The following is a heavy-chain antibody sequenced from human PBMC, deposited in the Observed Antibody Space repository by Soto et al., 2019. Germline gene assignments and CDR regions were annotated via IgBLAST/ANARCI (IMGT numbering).Heavy chain of an antibody. CDR2: ISAYNGNT. J-gene: IGHJ4*02. CDR1: GYTFTSYG. D-gene: IGHD6-19*01. V-gene: IGHV1-18*04. CDR3: ARWWLDHYYFDY. Sequence: ASVKVSCTASGYTFTSYGISWVRQAPGQGLEWMGWISAYNGNTNYAQKLQGRVTMTTDTSTSTAYMELRSLRSDDTAVYYRARWWLDHYYFDYWGQGTLVTVSS.